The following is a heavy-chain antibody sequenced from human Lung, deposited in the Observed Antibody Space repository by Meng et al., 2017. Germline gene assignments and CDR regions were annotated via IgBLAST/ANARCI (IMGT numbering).Heavy chain of an antibody. CDR1: GFSFSTYP. V-gene: IGHV3-30*04. D-gene: IGHD3-16*01. CDR2: IAHDGYNK. J-gene: IGHJ3*02. CDR3: TRRGNWGSAFDI. Sequence: VPRVESGGGGVHPGRSLRLSCVASGFSFSTYPVHWVRQAPGKGLQWVAIIAHDGYNKDYADSVKGRLTISRDNSKNTLSLEMNDLRVEDTAVYYCTRRGNWGSAFDIWGQGTMVTVSS.